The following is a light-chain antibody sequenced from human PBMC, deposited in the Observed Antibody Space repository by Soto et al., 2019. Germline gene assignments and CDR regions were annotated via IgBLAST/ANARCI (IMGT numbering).Light chain of an antibody. CDR2: EVT. J-gene: IGLJ1*01. Sequence: QSVLTQPASASGSLGQSITMSCTGTSTDVGGYNFVPWYQQHPDKAPKLLIYEVTNRPSGVSNRFSGSKSGNTASLTISGLQAEDEADYYCSSYTSTGTPVFGTGTKVTVL. V-gene: IGLV2-14*01. CDR1: STDVGGYNF. CDR3: SSYTSTGTPV.